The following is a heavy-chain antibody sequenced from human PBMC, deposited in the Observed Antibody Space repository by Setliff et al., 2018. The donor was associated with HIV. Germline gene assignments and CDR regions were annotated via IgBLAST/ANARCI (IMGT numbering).Heavy chain of an antibody. J-gene: IGHJ3*02. Sequence: GGSLRLSCAASGFTFSRYDMHWVRQGTGEGLECVPAIGTAGDTYYSGSVKGRFTISRENAKNSLYLQMNSQRAGDTAVYYCARGLNSVYPPWIQPDRVGACDIWGQGTMVTVSS. CDR3: ARGLNSVYPPWIQPDRVGACDI. D-gene: IGHD5-18*01. CDR2: IGTAGDT. V-gene: IGHV3-13*01. CDR1: GFTFSRYD.